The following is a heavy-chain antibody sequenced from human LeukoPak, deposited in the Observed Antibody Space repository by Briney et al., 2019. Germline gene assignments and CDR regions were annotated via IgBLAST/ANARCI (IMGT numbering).Heavy chain of an antibody. CDR1: GFTFSSYA. J-gene: IGHJ4*02. V-gene: IGHV3-23*01. CDR2: ISGSGGST. D-gene: IGHD3-22*01. Sequence: GGSLRLSRAASGFTFSSYAMSWVRQAPGKGLEWVSAISGSGGSTYYADSVKGRFTISRDNSKNTLYLQMNSLRAEDTAVYYSAKPPHYYDSSGYLGTYWGQGTLVTVSS. CDR3: AKPPHYYDSSGYLGTY.